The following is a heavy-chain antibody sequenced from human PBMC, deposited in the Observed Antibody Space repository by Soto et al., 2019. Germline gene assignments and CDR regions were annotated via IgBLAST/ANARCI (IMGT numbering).Heavy chain of an antibody. CDR3: ARGYYTSWYWFDR. V-gene: IGHV4-61*08. J-gene: IGHJ2*01. CDR2: IYYSGST. CDR1: GGSVSTGVHY. Sequence: QVQLQESGPGLVKPSETLSLTCTVSVSGGSVSTGVHYWSWIRQPPGKGLEWIGYIYYSGSTIYNPSLKSRVTISVDTSKNQFSLKLTSVTAADTAVYYCARGYYTSWYWFDRWGRGTLVTVSS. D-gene: IGHD6-13*01.